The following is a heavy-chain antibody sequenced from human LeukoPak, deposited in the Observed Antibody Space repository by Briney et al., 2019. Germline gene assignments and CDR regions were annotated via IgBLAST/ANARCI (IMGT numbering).Heavy chain of an antibody. CDR1: GYTFTSYY. V-gene: IGHV1-46*01. CDR2: INPSGGNT. D-gene: IGHD4-17*01. J-gene: IGHJ6*02. CDR3: ARDQLTTATSRHYYYYYGMDV. Sequence: GASVKVSCKASGYTFTSYYMHWVRQAPGQGLEWMGIINPSGGNTSYAQKFQGRVTMTRDTSTSTVYMELSSLRSEDTAVYYCARDQLTTATSRHYYYYYGMDVWGQGTTVTVSS.